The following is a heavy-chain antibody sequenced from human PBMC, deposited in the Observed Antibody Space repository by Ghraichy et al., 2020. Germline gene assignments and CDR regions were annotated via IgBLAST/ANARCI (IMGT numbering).Heavy chain of an antibody. D-gene: IGHD4-17*01. J-gene: IGHJ3*02. Sequence: SQTLSLTCAVSGGSISSGGYSWSWIRQPPGKGLEWIGYIYHSGSTYYNPSLKSRVTISVDRSKNQFSLKLSSVTAADTAVYYCARGGPDYGDPLDAFDIWGQGTMVTVSS. CDR2: IYHSGST. CDR3: ARGGPDYGDPLDAFDI. CDR1: GGSISSGGYS. V-gene: IGHV4-30-2*01.